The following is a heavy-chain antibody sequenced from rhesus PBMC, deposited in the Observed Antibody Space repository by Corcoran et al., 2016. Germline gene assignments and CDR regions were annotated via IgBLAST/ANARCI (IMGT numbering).Heavy chain of an antibody. CDR3: ARVGLIQWVQLDY. D-gene: IGHD5-24*01. V-gene: IGHV4S11*01. CDR1: GGSIISHS. CDR2: IFGSCSSN. J-gene: IGHJ4*01. Sequence: QVQLPESVPGLVTPLETLSLPCAASGGSIISHSWRWIRPPPGKGLGWLGYIFGSCSSNNYNPSLKSRVTLSVDTSKNQFSLKRSSVTAADTAVYYCARVGLIQWVQLDYWGQGVLVTVSS.